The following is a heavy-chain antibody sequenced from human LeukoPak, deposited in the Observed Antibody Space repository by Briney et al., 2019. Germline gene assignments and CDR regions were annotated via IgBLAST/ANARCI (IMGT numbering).Heavy chain of an antibody. CDR2: INRSGYP. CDR3: TRMTTGHDY. D-gene: IGHD4-17*01. Sequence: PSETLSLTCAVSGASFTDYYWSWVRQPPGKGLEWIGEINRSGYPTDSPSLKSRVTISIDTSRKQFSLNLRSVTVADTGIYYCTRMTTGHDYWGQGTLVTVSS. CDR1: GASFTDYY. V-gene: IGHV4-34*01. J-gene: IGHJ4*02.